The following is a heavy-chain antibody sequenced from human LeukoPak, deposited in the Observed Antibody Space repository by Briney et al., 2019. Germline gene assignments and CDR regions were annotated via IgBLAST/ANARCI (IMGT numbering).Heavy chain of an antibody. CDR1: GGSISSYY. CDR2: IYYGGST. CDR3: ARRPGGLQDWLDP. V-gene: IGHV4-59*08. Sequence: SETLSLTCTVSGGSISSYYWSWIRQPPGKGLEWIGYIYYGGSTNYNPSLKSRLSISLDTSKNQFSLKLSSVTAADTAVYYCARRPGGLQDWLDPWGQGTLVTVSS. D-gene: IGHD2-15*01. J-gene: IGHJ5*02.